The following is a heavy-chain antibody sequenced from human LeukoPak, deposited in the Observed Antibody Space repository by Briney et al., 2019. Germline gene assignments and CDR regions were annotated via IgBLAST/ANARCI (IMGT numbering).Heavy chain of an antibody. D-gene: IGHD3-10*01. J-gene: IGHJ6*03. CDR2: IYHSGST. CDR3: ARGGARSGSYSRYYYMDV. V-gene: IGHV4-4*02. CDR1: GGSISSSNW. Sequence: PSETLSLTCAVSGGSISSSNWWSWVRQPPGKGLEWIGEIYHSGSTNYNPSLKSRVTISVDKSKNQFSLKLSSVTAADTAVYYCARGGARSGSYSRYYYMDVWGKGTTVTISS.